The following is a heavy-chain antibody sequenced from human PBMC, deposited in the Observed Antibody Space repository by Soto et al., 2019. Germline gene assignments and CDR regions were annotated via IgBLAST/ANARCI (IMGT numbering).Heavy chain of an antibody. CDR3: TKRRNVLRFLEWSSGMEV. D-gene: IGHD3-3*01. Sequence: GGSLRLPCAASGFTFSSHGMHWVRQAPGKGLEWVAFISHDGSNKYYADSMKGRITMSRDNSKSTLYLQMSSLRAEDTAVYYCTKRRNVLRFLEWSSGMEVWGQGTTVTVSS. V-gene: IGHV3-30*18. J-gene: IGHJ6*02. CDR2: ISHDGSNK. CDR1: GFTFSSHG.